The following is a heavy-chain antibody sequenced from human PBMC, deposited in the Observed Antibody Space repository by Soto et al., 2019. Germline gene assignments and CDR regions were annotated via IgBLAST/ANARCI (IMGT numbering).Heavy chain of an antibody. J-gene: IGHJ3*02. CDR3: ARTLYGDYALSAFDI. CDR1: GGSISSYY. CDR2: IYYSGST. V-gene: IGHV4-59*12. Sequence: SETLSLTCTVSGGSISSYYWSWIRQPPGKGLEWIGYIYYSGSTNYNPSLKSRVTISVDTSKNQFSLQLNSVTPEDTAVYYCARTLYGDYALSAFDIWGQGTMVTVSS. D-gene: IGHD4-17*01.